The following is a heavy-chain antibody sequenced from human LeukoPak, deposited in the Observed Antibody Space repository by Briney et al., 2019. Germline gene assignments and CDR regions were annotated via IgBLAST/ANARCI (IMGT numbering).Heavy chain of an antibody. Sequence: GSSVKVSCKASGGTFHRYTISWVRQAPGKALEWMGRIIPILGIAHYAQKFEGRVTITADKSTSTGYMELSSLRSEDTAVYYCARDMGYCSSTSCYRIDYYYHYGMDVWGQGTTVTVSS. CDR1: GGTFHRYT. CDR2: IIPILGIA. D-gene: IGHD2-2*01. CDR3: ARDMGYCSSTSCYRIDYYYHYGMDV. V-gene: IGHV1-69*04. J-gene: IGHJ6*02.